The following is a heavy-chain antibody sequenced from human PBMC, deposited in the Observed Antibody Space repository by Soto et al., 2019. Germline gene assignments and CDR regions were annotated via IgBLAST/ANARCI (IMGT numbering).Heavy chain of an antibody. CDR1: GSTFTSNG. CDR2: ISTYNENM. D-gene: IGHD3-10*01. Sequence: WASVKVSCKVSGSTFTSNGIGWVRQAPGQGLEWLGWISTYNENMDSAPKLEDRLTMTTDRSTTTAYMELRNLRSEDTAVYYCARGRTVRGVRYYYGMDVWGQGTTVTVSS. CDR3: ARGRTVRGVRYYYGMDV. J-gene: IGHJ6*02. V-gene: IGHV1-18*04.